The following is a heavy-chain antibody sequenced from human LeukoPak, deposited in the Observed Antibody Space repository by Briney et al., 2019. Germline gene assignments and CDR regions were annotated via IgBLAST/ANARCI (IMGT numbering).Heavy chain of an antibody. V-gene: IGHV1-2*06. CDR3: ARDQYYYGSGSEGFDP. CDR1: GYTFTGYY. D-gene: IGHD3-10*01. CDR2: INPNSGGT. Sequence: ASVKVSCKASGYTFTGYYMRWVRQAPGQGLEWMGRINPNSGGTNYAQKFQGRVTMTRDTSISTAYMELSRLRSDDTAVYYCARDQYYYGSGSEGFDPWGQGTLVTVSS. J-gene: IGHJ5*02.